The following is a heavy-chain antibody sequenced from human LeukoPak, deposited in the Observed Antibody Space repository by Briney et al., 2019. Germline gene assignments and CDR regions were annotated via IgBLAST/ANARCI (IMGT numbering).Heavy chain of an antibody. CDR3: AREGAGLLWFGEPPDYYYMDV. J-gene: IGHJ6*03. V-gene: IGHV3-48*04. CDR2: ISSSGSTI. CDR1: GFTFSSYS. Sequence: PGGSLRLSCAASGFTFSSYSMNWVRQAPGKGLEWVSYISSSGSTIYYADSVKGRFTISRDNAKNSLYLQMNSLRAEDTAVYYCAREGAGLLWFGEPPDYYYMDVWGKGTTVTISS. D-gene: IGHD3-10*01.